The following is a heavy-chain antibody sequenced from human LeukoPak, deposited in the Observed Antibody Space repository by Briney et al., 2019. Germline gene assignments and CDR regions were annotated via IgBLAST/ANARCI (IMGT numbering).Heavy chain of an antibody. CDR2: IYHSGST. D-gene: IGHD3-16*02. Sequence: SETLSLTCTVSGYSISSGYYWGWIRQPPGKGLEWIGSIYHSGSTYYNPSLKSRVTISVDTSKNQFSLKLSSVTAADTAVYYCARVVQAFDIWGQGTMVTVSS. CDR1: GYSISSGYY. V-gene: IGHV4-38-2*02. CDR3: ARVVQAFDI. J-gene: IGHJ3*02.